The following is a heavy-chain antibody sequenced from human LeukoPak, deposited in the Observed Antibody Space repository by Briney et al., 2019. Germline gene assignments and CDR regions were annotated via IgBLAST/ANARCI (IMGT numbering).Heavy chain of an antibody. V-gene: IGHV1-69*13. J-gene: IGHJ6*02. CDR2: IIPIFGTA. Sequence: SVKVSCKASGGTFSSYAISWVRQAPGQGLEWMGGIIPIFGTANYAQKFQGRVTITADESTSTAYMELSSLRSEDTAVYYCARSRTKRGGYYGMDVWGQGTTVTVSS. D-gene: IGHD1-1*01. CDR1: GGTFSSYA. CDR3: ARSRTKRGGYYGMDV.